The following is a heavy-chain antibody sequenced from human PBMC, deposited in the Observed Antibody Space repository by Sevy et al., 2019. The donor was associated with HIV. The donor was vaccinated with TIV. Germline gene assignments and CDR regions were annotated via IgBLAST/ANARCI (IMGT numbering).Heavy chain of an antibody. CDR3: ATGGGITGTSDYYYYMDV. V-gene: IGHV1-24*01. D-gene: IGHD1-20*01. Sequence: ASVKVSCKVSGYTLTELSMHWVRQAHGKGLEWMGGFDPEDGETIYAQKFQGRVTMTEDTSTDTAYMELSSLRSEDTAVYYCATGGGITGTSDYYYYMDVWGKGTTVTVSS. J-gene: IGHJ6*03. CDR1: GYTLTELS. CDR2: FDPEDGET.